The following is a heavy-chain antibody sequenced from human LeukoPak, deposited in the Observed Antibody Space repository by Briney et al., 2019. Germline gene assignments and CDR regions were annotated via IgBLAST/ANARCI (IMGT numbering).Heavy chain of an antibody. Sequence: GGSLRLSCAASGFTFSTYGMHWVRQAPGKGLEWVAVISYDGKTEIYGDSVKGRLTISRDNSKNTLYLQMDSLRAEDTAVYYCAKGFHESLISFLIHLWGQGTLVTVSS. CDR3: AKGFHESLISFLIHL. CDR2: ISYDGKTE. J-gene: IGHJ4*02. V-gene: IGHV3-30*18. D-gene: IGHD2-21*01. CDR1: GFTFSTYG.